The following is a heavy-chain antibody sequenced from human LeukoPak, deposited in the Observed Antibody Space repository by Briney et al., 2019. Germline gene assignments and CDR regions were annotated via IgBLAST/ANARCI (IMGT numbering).Heavy chain of an antibody. CDR2: INPNSGGT. D-gene: IGHD5-12*01. CDR1: GYTFTGYY. J-gene: IGHJ5*02. V-gene: IGHV1-2*02. CDR3: ARVPRRGYEVNWFDP. Sequence: ASVKVSCKASGYTFTGYYMHWVRQAPGQGLEWMGWINPNSGGTNYAQKFQGRVPMTRDTSISTAYMELSKLRSDDTAVYYCARVPRRGYEVNWFDPWGQGTLVTVSS.